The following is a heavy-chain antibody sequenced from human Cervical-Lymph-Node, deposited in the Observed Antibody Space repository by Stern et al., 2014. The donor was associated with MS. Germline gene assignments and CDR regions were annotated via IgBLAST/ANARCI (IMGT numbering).Heavy chain of an antibody. CDR1: GYTFTNNW. J-gene: IGHJ6*02. CDR3: ARHPPRRKWDDPNYGMDV. V-gene: IGHV5-51*01. Sequence: VQLVQSGAEVKKPGESLKISCKGSGYTFTNNWIAWVRQMPGTGLERMGIIYPDDSYTRYSPSLQGQAPIPADKSISTASLQGSSLKAADSAVYYGARHPPRRKWDDPNYGMDVWGQGTTVTVSS. D-gene: IGHD1-1*01. CDR2: IYPDDSYT.